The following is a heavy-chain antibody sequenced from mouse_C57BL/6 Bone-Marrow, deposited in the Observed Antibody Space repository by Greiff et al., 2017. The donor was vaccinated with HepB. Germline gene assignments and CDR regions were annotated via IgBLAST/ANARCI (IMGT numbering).Heavy chain of an antibody. D-gene: IGHD2-4*01. J-gene: IGHJ2*01. CDR3: ARSRLRYYFDY. CDR2: INPSSGYT. Sequence: QVQLQQSGAELAKPGASVKLSCKASGYTFTSYWMHWVKQRPGQGLEWIGYINPSSGYTKYKQKFKDKATLTADKSSSTAYMQLSSVTYEDSAVYYCARSRLRYYFDYWGQGTTLTVSS. V-gene: IGHV1-7*01. CDR1: GYTFTSYW.